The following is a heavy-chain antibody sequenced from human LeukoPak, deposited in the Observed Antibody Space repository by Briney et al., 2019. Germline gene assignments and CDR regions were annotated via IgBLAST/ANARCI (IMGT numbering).Heavy chain of an antibody. J-gene: IGHJ4*02. D-gene: IGHD1-26*01. CDR1: GFTFSSYG. CDR2: ISYDGSNK. CDR3: AKAVGGSSSL. Sequence: GGSLRLSCAASGFTFSSYGMHWVRQAPGKGLEWVAVISYDGSNKYCADSVKGRFTISRDNSKNTLYLQMNSLRAEDTAVYYCAKAVGGSSSLWGQGTLVTVSS. V-gene: IGHV3-30*18.